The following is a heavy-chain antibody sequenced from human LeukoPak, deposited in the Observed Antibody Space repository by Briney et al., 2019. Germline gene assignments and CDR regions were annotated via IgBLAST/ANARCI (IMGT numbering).Heavy chain of an antibody. J-gene: IGHJ4*02. CDR1: GFALSNSR. V-gene: IGHV3-7*01. Sequence: GGSLRLSCAAPGFALSNSRMNWVRQAPGKGLEWVANIKQDGSEKYYLDSVKGRFTISRDNSKNSLYLQMNSLKAEDTAVYYCVSREASMVRSHWGQGTLVTVSS. CDR3: VSREASMVRSH. D-gene: IGHD3-10*01. CDR2: IKQDGSEK.